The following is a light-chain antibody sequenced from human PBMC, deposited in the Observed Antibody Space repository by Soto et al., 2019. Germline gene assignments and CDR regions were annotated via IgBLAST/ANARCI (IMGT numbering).Light chain of an antibody. J-gene: IGKJ1*01. CDR2: KAS. CDR3: QQYHGYPRT. CDR1: QNIGNY. V-gene: IGKV1-5*03. Sequence: DIQMTQSPSTLSASVGDRVSITCRASQNIGNYLAWFQQTPGEAPKLLIYKASSLHGGVPSRFSGGGSGTEFTLTIRGLQPDDFATYYCQQYHGYPRTFGPGTRVEI.